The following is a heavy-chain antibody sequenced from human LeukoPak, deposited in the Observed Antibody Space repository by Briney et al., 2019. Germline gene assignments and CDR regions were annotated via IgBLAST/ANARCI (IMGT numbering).Heavy chain of an antibody. J-gene: IGHJ6*03. Sequence: ASVKVSCKASGYTFTGYYMHWVRQAPGQGLEWMGWINPNSGGTNYAQKFQGRVTMTRDTSISTAYMELRSLRSDDTAVYYCARLGAAGTLYYYYMDVWGKGTTVTVSS. V-gene: IGHV1-2*02. D-gene: IGHD6-13*01. CDR3: ARLGAAGTLYYYYMDV. CDR1: GYTFTGYY. CDR2: INPNSGGT.